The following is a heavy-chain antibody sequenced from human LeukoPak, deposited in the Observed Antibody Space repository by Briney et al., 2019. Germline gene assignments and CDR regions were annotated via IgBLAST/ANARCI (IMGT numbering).Heavy chain of an antibody. CDR3: AKVHYDILTGYLYYFDY. Sequence: GGSLRLSCAASGFTFSSYAMSWVRQAPGKGLEWVSAISGSGGSTYYADSVKGRFTISRDNSKNTLYLQMNSLRAEDTAVYYCAKVHYDILTGYLYYFDYWGQGTLVTVSS. CDR1: GFTFSSYA. J-gene: IGHJ4*02. D-gene: IGHD3-9*01. V-gene: IGHV3-23*01. CDR2: ISGSGGST.